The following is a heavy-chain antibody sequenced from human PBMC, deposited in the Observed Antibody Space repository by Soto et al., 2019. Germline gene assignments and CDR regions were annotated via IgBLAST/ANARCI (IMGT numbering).Heavy chain of an antibody. CDR2: IWYDGSNK. CDR3: ARDHLQVWFGELFSYFDY. D-gene: IGHD3-10*01. V-gene: IGHV3-33*01. CDR1: GFTFSSYG. Sequence: QVQLVESGGGVVQPGRSLRLSCAASGFTFSSYGMHWVRQAPGKGLEWVAVIWYDGSNKYYADSVKGRFTISRDNSKNTLYLQMNSLRAEDTAVYYCARDHLQVWFGELFSYFDYWGQGTLVTVSS. J-gene: IGHJ4*02.